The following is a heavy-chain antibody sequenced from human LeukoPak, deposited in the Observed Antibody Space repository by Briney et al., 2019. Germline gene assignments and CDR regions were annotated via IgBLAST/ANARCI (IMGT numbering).Heavy chain of an antibody. CDR2: IHKAGSES. D-gene: IGHD1-26*01. CDR1: GFTFTNYW. Sequence: PGGSLTLSCAASGFTFTNYWMTWVRQVPGKGLEWVANIHKAGSESYYVDSVKGRFAISRDNVKNSLYLQLSSLRVEDTAVYYCARVGAWELQRVFEYWGQGTLVTVSS. CDR3: ARVGAWELQRVFEY. J-gene: IGHJ4*02. V-gene: IGHV3-7*01.